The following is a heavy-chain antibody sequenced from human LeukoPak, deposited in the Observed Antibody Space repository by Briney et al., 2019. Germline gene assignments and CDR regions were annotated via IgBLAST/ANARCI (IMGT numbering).Heavy chain of an antibody. Sequence: SVKVSCKASGGTFSRYAISWVRQAPGQGLEWMGGIIPIFGTANYAQKFQGRVTITTDESTSTAYMELSSLRSEDTAVYYCARSKVRVATIGSFDYWGQGTLVTVSS. V-gene: IGHV1-69*05. CDR3: ARSKVRVATIGSFDY. J-gene: IGHJ4*02. D-gene: IGHD5-12*01. CDR1: GGTFSRYA. CDR2: IIPIFGTA.